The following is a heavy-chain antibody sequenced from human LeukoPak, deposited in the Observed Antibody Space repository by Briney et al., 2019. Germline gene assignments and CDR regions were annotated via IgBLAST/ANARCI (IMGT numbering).Heavy chain of an antibody. V-gene: IGHV3-7*01. Sequence: GGSLRLSCAASGFTFSSYWMSWVRQAPGKGLEWVANIKQDGSEKCYVDSVKGRFTISRDNAKNSLYLPMNSLRAEEKAVYYCARGLYYYDSSGYNIWGQGTMVTVSS. CDR2: IKQDGSEK. CDR3: ARGLYYYDSSGYNI. CDR1: GFTFSSYW. D-gene: IGHD3-22*01. J-gene: IGHJ3*02.